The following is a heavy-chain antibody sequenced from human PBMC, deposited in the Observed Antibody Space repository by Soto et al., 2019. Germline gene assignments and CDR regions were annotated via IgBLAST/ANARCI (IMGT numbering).Heavy chain of an antibody. D-gene: IGHD3-16*01. J-gene: IGHJ6*02. V-gene: IGHV1-18*01. Sequence: ASVKVSCKASGYIFVNYGIAWVRQAPRQGLERMGWISPYTGNTHSASKKQGRLTMTTDTSTSTAYIVLGSLTSDDSAVYYCVMVDNYVTPTPQDVWGQGTTVTVSS. CDR1: GYIFVNYG. CDR2: ISPYTGNT. CDR3: VMVDNYVTPTPQDV.